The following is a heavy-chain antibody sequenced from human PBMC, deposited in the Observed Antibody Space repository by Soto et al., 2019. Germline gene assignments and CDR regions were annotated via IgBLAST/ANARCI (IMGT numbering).Heavy chain of an antibody. V-gene: IGHV3-30*04. CDR3: ARDRYSGSYYAFDI. Sequence: GGSLRLSCAASGFTFSSYAMHWVRQAPGKGLEWVAVISYDGSNKYYADSVKGRFTISRDNSKNTLYLQMNSLRAEDTAVYYCARDRYSGSYYAFDIWGQGTMVTVSS. CDR2: ISYDGSNK. D-gene: IGHD1-26*01. J-gene: IGHJ3*02. CDR1: GFTFSSYA.